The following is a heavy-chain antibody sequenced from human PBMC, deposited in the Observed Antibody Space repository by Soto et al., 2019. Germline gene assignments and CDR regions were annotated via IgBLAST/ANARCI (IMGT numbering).Heavy chain of an antibody. Sequence: EVQLVESGGGLIQPGGSLRLSCAASGFTVSSNYMSWVRQAPGKRLEWVSVIYSGGSTDYADSVKGRFTISGDNSKNTLSRQMNSLRAEDTAVYYCARGKWAGAATPIEYWGQGTLVNVSS. D-gene: IGHD2-15*01. CDR3: ARGKWAGAATPIEY. CDR2: IYSGGST. V-gene: IGHV3-53*01. CDR1: GFTVSSNY. J-gene: IGHJ4*02.